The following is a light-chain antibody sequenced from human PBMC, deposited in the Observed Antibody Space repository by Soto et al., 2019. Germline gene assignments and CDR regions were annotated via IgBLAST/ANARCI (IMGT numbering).Light chain of an antibody. CDR1: QSLLHSNGYNY. Sequence: DVVMTQSPLSLPVTPGEPASISCRSSQSLLHSNGYNYLDWYLQKPGQSPQLLIYLGSNRASGVPDRFSGSGSGTDLTLKISRVEAEDVGVYYCMQAVQTPITFGQGTRLEIK. V-gene: IGKV2-28*01. J-gene: IGKJ5*01. CDR2: LGS. CDR3: MQAVQTPIT.